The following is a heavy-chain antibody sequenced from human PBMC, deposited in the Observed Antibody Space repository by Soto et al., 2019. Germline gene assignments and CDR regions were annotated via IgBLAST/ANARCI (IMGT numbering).Heavy chain of an antibody. CDR1: GFSFRDYG. J-gene: IGHJ4*02. D-gene: IGHD4-17*01. CDR3: AKDYDYGDSLPFDY. V-gene: IGHV3-23*01. Sequence: EVQLLEAGGGLVQPGGSLRLSCAASGFSFRDYGMSWVRQAPGKGLEWLSAIIGIGDTAYYADSVRGRFTIPRDNSKNTLYLQLNDLGAEDTAIYYCAKDYDYGDSLPFDYWGQGTLVTVSS. CDR2: IIGIGDTA.